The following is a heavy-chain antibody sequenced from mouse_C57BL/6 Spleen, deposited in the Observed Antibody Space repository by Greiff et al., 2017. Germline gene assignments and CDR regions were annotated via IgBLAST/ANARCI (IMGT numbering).Heavy chain of an antibody. CDR2: IYPGDGDT. V-gene: IGHV1-80*01. J-gene: IGHJ2*01. CDR1: GYAFSSYW. Sequence: VHLVESGAELVKPGASVKISCKASGYAFSSYWMNWVKQRPGKGLEWIGQIYPGDGDTNYNGKFKGKATLTADKSSSTAYMQLSSLTSEDSAVYFCAREGTVAGVLDYWGQGTTLTVSS. D-gene: IGHD1-1*01. CDR3: AREGTVAGVLDY.